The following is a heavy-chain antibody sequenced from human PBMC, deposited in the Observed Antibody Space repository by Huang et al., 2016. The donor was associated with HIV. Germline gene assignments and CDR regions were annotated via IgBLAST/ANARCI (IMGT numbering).Heavy chain of an antibody. CDR1: GGSIRSSDYH. V-gene: IGHV4-39*01. CDR2: IYSKGST. J-gene: IGHJ6*03. D-gene: IGHD3-10*01. Sequence: QLLLQESGPGLVKPSEALALTCAVSGGSIRSSDYHWGWIRQPPGKGLEWIGSIYSKGSTHSSPSRKSLVTIAVDTSKNLFFLNLTSMTAADTAVYYCARHREGPVAYYSGWGSHLNYMDVWGRGRTVVVSS. CDR3: ARHREGPVAYYSGWGSHLNYMDV.